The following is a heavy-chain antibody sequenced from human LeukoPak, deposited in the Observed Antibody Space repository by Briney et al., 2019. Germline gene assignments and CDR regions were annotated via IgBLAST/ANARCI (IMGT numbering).Heavy chain of an antibody. V-gene: IGHV3-15*01. CDR3: TTEERVSSGYCSGGSCYIDY. D-gene: IGHD2-15*01. Sequence: GGSLRLSCAASAFAFSNAWMNWVRQAPGKGLEWVGRIKSKTDGGTTDYAATVKGRFTISRDDSKNTLYLQMNSLKTEDTAVYYCTTEERVSSGYCSGGSCYIDYWGQGTLVTVSS. CDR1: AFAFSNAW. J-gene: IGHJ4*02. CDR2: IKSKTDGGTT.